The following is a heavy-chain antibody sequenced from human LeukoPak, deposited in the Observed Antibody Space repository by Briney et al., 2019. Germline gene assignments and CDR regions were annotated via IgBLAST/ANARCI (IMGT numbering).Heavy chain of an antibody. J-gene: IGHJ6*02. D-gene: IGHD4-11*01. Sequence: PSETLSLTCAVYGGSFSGYYWSWIRQPPGKGLEWIGEINHSGSTNYNPSLKSRVTISVDTSKNQFSLKLSSVTAADTAVYYCARLQAYYYYGMGVWGQGTTVTVSS. CDR1: GGSFSGYY. CDR3: ARLQAYYYYGMGV. CDR2: INHSGST. V-gene: IGHV4-34*01.